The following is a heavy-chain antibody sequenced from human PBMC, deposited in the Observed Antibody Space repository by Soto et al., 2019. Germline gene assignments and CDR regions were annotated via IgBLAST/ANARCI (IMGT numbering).Heavy chain of an antibody. CDR3: ARGGINCSSTSCYYNWFHP. J-gene: IGHJ5*02. D-gene: IGHD2-2*01. V-gene: IGHV4-34*01. CDR1: GGSFSGYY. Sequence: SETLSLTCAVYGGSFSGYYWSWIRQPPGKGLEWIGEINHSGSTNYNPSLKSRVTISVDTSKNQFSLKLSPVTAADTAVYYCARGGINCSSTSCYYNWFHPWGQGTLVTVYS. CDR2: INHSGST.